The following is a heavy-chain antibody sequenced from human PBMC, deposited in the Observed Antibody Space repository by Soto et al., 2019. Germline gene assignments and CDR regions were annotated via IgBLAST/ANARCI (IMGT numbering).Heavy chain of an antibody. CDR1: GGSISSGDYY. CDR2: IYYSGST. Sequence: QVQLQESGPGLVKPSQTLSLTCTVSGGSISSGDYYWNWIRQPPGKGLEWSGYIYYSGSTYYNPTLKSRVTISVDTSKNQFSLKLSSVTAADTAVYYCARDSYDSSGSSGYPFDYWGQGTLVTVSS. J-gene: IGHJ4*02. D-gene: IGHD3-22*01. CDR3: ARDSYDSSGSSGYPFDY. V-gene: IGHV4-30-4*01.